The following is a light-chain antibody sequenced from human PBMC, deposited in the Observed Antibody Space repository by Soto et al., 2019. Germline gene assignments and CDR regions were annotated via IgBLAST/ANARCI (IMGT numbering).Light chain of an antibody. CDR1: ESVSSN. CDR3: QQYNSWPLT. J-gene: IGKJ4*01. V-gene: IGKV3-15*01. CDR2: GAS. Sequence: EIVMTQSPATLSVSPGERATLSCRASESVSSNLAWYQQKPGQAPRLLIYGASARATGIPVRFSGSGSGTEFTLTVSSLQSADFAVYYCQQYNSWPLTFGGGTKVEIK.